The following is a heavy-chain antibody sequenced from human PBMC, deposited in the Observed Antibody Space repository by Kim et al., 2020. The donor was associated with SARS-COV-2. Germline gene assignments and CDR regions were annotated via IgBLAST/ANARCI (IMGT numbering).Heavy chain of an antibody. CDR2: ISGSGGST. CDR1: GFTFSSYA. V-gene: IGHV3-23*01. Sequence: GGSLRLSCAASGFTFSSYAMSWVRQAPGKGLEWVSAISGSGGSTYYADSVKGRFTISRDNSKNTLYLQMNSLRAEDTAVYYCAKSEELLPHYYYGMDVWGQGTTVTVSS. D-gene: IGHD2-15*01. J-gene: IGHJ6*02. CDR3: AKSEELLPHYYYGMDV.